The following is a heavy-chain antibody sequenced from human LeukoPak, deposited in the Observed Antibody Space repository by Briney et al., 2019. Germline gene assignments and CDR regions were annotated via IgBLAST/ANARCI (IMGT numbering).Heavy chain of an antibody. D-gene: IGHD5-18*01. CDR2: ISYDGSNK. J-gene: IGHJ3*02. V-gene: IGHV3-30-3*01. CDR1: GFTFSSYA. CDR3: ARERNTAIVTAFDI. Sequence: GGSLRLPCAASGFTFSSYAIHWVRQAPGKGLEWVAVISYDGSNKYYADSVKGRFTISRDNAKNSLYLQMNSLRVEDTAVYFCARERNTAIVTAFDIWGQGTMVTVSS.